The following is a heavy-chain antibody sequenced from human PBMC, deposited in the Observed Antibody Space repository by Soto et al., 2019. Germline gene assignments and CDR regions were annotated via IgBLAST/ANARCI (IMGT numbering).Heavy chain of an antibody. CDR3: ARDPYDFWSGYSTGFDY. CDR1: GYTFTSYG. Sequence: ASVKVSCKASGYTFTSYGISWVRRAPGQGLEWMGWISAYNGNTNYAQKLQGRVTMTTDTSTSTAYMELRSLRSDDTAVYYCARDPYDFWSGYSTGFDYWGQGTLVTVSS. CDR2: ISAYNGNT. D-gene: IGHD3-3*01. V-gene: IGHV1-18*01. J-gene: IGHJ4*02.